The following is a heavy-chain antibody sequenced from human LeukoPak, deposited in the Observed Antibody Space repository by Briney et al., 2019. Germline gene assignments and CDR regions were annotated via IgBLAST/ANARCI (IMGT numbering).Heavy chain of an antibody. CDR2: ISAYNGNT. Sequence: ASVKVSCKASGYTFTSYGISWVRQAPGQGLEWMGWISAYNGNTNYAQKLQGRVTMTTDTSTSTAYMELRSLRSDDTAVYYCARGQYSSSWYDYYHYGMDVWGQGTTVTVSS. D-gene: IGHD6-13*01. CDR1: GYTFTSYG. V-gene: IGHV1-18*01. CDR3: ARGQYSSSWYDYYHYGMDV. J-gene: IGHJ6*02.